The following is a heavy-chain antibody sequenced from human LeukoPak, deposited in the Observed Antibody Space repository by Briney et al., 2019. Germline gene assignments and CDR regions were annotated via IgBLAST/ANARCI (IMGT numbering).Heavy chain of an antibody. V-gene: IGHV1-8*01. D-gene: IGHD3-3*01. Sequence: GASVKVSCKASGYTFTSYDINWVRQATGQGLEWMGWMNPNSGNTGYAQKFQGRVTMTRDTSISTAYMELSSLRSEDTAVYYCARVNLRVTIFGVVKGEQHMDVWGKGTTVTVSS. J-gene: IGHJ6*03. CDR1: GYTFTSYD. CDR3: ARVNLRVTIFGVVKGEQHMDV. CDR2: MNPNSGNT.